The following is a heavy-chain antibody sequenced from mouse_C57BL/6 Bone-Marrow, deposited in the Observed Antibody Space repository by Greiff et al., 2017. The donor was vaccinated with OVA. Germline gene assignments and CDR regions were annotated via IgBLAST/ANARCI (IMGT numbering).Heavy chain of an antibody. CDR3: ARPDYYGSSSRGYFDV. V-gene: IGHV1-78*01. J-gene: IGHJ1*03. D-gene: IGHD1-1*01. Sequence: VKLVESDAELVKPGASVKISCKVSGYTFTDHTIHWMKQRPEQGLEWIGYIYPRDGSTKYNEKFKGKATLTADKSSSTAYMQLNSLTSEDSAVYFCARPDYYGSSSRGYFDVWGTGTTVTVSS. CDR1: GYTFTDHT. CDR2: IYPRDGST.